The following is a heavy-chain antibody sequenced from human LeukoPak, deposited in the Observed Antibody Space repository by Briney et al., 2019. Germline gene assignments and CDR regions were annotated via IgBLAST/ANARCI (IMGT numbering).Heavy chain of an antibody. CDR1: GGSISGYY. V-gene: IGHV4-34*01. J-gene: IGHJ5*02. CDR2: INHSGST. D-gene: IGHD2-15*01. Sequence: SETLSLTCTVSGGSISGYYWSWIRQPPGKGLEWIGEINHSGSTNYNPSLKSRVTISVDTSKNQFSLKLSSVTAADTAVYYCARRMLALGTWFDPWGQGTLVTVSS. CDR3: ARRMLALGTWFDP.